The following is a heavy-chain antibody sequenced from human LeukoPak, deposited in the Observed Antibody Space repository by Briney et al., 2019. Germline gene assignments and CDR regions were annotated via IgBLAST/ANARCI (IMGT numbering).Heavy chain of an antibody. CDR2: ISYDGSNK. V-gene: IGHV3-30*04. Sequence: GGSLRLSCAASGFTFSSYAMHWVRQAPGKGLEWVAVISYDGSNKYYADSVKGRFTISRDNSKNTLYLQMNSLRAEDTAVYYCAKDFMNFDYWGQGTLVTVSS. J-gene: IGHJ4*02. D-gene: IGHD3-16*01. CDR1: GFTFSSYA. CDR3: AKDFMNFDY.